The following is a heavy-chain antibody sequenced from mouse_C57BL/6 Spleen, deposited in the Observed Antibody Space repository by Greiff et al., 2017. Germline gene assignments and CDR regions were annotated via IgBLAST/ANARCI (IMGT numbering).Heavy chain of an antibody. CDR3: ARSWDYYGNYKPFFDY. V-gene: IGHV1-53*01. CDR1: GYTFTSYW. Sequence: QVQLQQPGTELVKPGASVKLSCKASGYTFTSYWMHWVKQRPGQGLEWIGNINPSNGGTNYNEKFKSKATLTVDKSSSTAYMQLSSLTSEDSAVYYCARSWDYYGNYKPFFDYWGQGTTLTVSS. CDR2: INPSNGGT. J-gene: IGHJ2*01. D-gene: IGHD2-1*01.